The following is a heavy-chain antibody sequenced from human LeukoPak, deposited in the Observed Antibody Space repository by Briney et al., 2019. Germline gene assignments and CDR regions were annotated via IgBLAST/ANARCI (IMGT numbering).Heavy chain of an antibody. Sequence: SETLSLTCAVSGYSISSGYYWGWIRQPPGKGLEWIGSIYHSGSTYYNPSLKSRVTISVDTSKNQFSLKLSSVTAADTAVYYCAGTLGVTPGLDYWGQGTLVTVSS. J-gene: IGHJ4*02. CDR1: GYSISSGYY. D-gene: IGHD1-26*01. CDR3: AGTLGVTPGLDY. CDR2: IYHSGST. V-gene: IGHV4-38-2*01.